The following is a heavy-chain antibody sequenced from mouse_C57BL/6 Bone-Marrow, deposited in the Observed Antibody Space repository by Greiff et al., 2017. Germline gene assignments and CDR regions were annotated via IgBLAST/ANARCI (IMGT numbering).Heavy chain of an antibody. D-gene: IGHD1-1*01. CDR3: TSPATYYFDY. Sequence: EVQLQQSGAELVRPGASVKLSCTASGFNIKDDYMHWVKQRPEQGLEWIGWIDPEDGDTEYASKFQGKATITADTSSNTAYLQLSSLTSEDTADYYCTSPATYYFDYWGQGTTLTVSS. J-gene: IGHJ2*01. V-gene: IGHV14-4*01. CDR2: IDPEDGDT. CDR1: GFNIKDDY.